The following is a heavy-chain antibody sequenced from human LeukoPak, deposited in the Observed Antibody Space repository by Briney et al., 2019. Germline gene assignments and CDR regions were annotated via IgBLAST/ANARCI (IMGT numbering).Heavy chain of an antibody. CDR2: ISGSSSDI. CDR3: ATGSSSSFDY. J-gene: IGHJ4*02. V-gene: IGHV3-21*01. Sequence: GGSLRLSCVASGFTFSTYRMNWVRQAPGKGLEWVSSISGSSSDISYGDSVKGRFTISRDNAKNSVYLQMNSLRAEDTAVYYCATGSSSSFDYWGQGTLVTVSA. D-gene: IGHD6-13*01. CDR1: GFTFSTYR.